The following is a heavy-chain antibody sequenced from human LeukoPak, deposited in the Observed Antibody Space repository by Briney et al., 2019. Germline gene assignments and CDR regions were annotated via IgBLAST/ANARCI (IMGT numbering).Heavy chain of an antibody. CDR1: GFTFGDYA. CDR3: TRVAPHTNYYDSSGPYGMDV. J-gene: IGHJ6*02. Sequence: GGSLRLSCTASGFTFGDYAMSWVRQAPGKGLEWVGFIRSKAYGGTTEYAASVKGRFTISGDDSKSIAYLQMNSLKTEDTAVYYCTRVAPHTNYYDSSGPYGMDVWGQGTTVTVSS. V-gene: IGHV3-49*04. D-gene: IGHD3-22*01. CDR2: IRSKAYGGTT.